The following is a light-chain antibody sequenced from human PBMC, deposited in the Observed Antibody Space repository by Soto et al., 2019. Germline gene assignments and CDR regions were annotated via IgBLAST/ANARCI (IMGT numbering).Light chain of an antibody. CDR1: SSNIGSNT. Sequence: QSVLTRPPSASGALGQRVTISCSGGSSNIGSNTVNWYQQPPGTAPKLLICSTDQRPSGVPDRFSGSKSGTSASLAISGLQSEDEADYYCATWDGSLTGYVFGTGTKVTVL. V-gene: IGLV1-44*01. J-gene: IGLJ1*01. CDR3: ATWDGSLTGYV. CDR2: STD.